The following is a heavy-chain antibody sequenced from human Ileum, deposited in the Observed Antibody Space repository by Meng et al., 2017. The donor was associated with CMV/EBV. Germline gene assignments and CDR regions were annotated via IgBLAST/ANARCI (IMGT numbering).Heavy chain of an antibody. CDR2: VNQDGSER. Sequence: GGSLSLSCAASGFTFSTYYMSWVRQAPGKGLEWVANVNQDGSERYFVDSVKGRFTMSADSATNSIFLQMNSLRAEDTAVYYCARVTWGESGFFWGQGTLVTVAS. V-gene: IGHV3-7*01. D-gene: IGHD3-16*01. CDR3: ARVTWGESGFF. CDR1: GFTFSTYY. J-gene: IGHJ4*02.